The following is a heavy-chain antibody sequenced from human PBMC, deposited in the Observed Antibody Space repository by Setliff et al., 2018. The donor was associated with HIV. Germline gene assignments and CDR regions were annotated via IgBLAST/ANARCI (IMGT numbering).Heavy chain of an antibody. Sequence: PSETLSLTCAVSGYSLSSDYYWGWIRQPPGKGLEWIASIYHSGSTYYNPSLKSRVTMSVDTSKNQFSLKLSSVTAADTAVYYCARDRLTYYFDYWGQGILVTVSS. CDR1: GYSLSSDYY. CDR2: IYHSGST. J-gene: IGHJ4*02. V-gene: IGHV4-38-2*02. CDR3: ARDRLTYYFDY. D-gene: IGHD3-22*01.